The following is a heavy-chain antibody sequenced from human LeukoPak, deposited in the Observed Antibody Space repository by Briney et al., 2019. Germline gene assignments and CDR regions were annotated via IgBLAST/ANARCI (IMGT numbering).Heavy chain of an antibody. CDR1: GFTFSSYA. J-gene: IGHJ1*01. CDR3: ATQSLLAGVPYGYFQH. V-gene: IGHV3-23*01. Sequence: PPGGSLRLSCAASGFTFSSYAMSWVRQAPGKGLEWVSAISGSGGSTYYADSVKGRFTISRDNSKNTLYLQMNSLRAEDTAVYYCATQSLLAGVPYGYFQHWGPGTLVTVSS. CDR2: ISGSGGST. D-gene: IGHD3-10*01.